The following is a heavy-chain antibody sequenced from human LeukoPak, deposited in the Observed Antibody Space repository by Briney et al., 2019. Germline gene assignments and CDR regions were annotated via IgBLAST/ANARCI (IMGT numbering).Heavy chain of an antibody. Sequence: GGSLRLSCAASGFTFSSYWMHWVRQAPGKGLVWVSRINSDGSSTSYADSVKGRFTISRDNAKNTLYLQMNSLRAEDTAVYYCARDPDYYDSSGYGPGSSLDYWGQGTLVTVSS. CDR1: GFTFSSYW. CDR3: ARDPDYYDSSGYGPGSSLDY. D-gene: IGHD3-22*01. V-gene: IGHV3-74*01. CDR2: INSDGSST. J-gene: IGHJ4*02.